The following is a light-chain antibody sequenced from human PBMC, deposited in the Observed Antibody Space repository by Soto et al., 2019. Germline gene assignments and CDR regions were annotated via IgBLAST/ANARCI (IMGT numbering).Light chain of an antibody. Sequence: EIVLTQSPCTLSVSPGERATNSSRASQNISSYLIWYQQKPGQAPRLLIYDVSNRATGIPARFSGSGSGTDFSLTISSLEPEDFAVYYCQQRSHWPRTFGQGTKVDIK. CDR2: DVS. J-gene: IGKJ1*01. V-gene: IGKV3-11*01. CDR3: QQRSHWPRT. CDR1: QNISSY.